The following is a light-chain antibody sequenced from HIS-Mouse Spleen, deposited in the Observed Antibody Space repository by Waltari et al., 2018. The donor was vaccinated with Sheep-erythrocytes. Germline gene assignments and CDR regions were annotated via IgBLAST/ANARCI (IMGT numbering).Light chain of an antibody. V-gene: IGLV2-8*01. J-gene: IGLJ3*02. CDR2: EVS. Sequence: QSALTQPPSASGSPGQSVTISCTGTSSDVGGYNYVSWYPQHPGKAPKLMLYEVSKRPSGVPDRVAGSKSGNTASLTVSGLQAEDEADYYCSSYAGSNNWVFGGGTKLTVL. CDR3: SSYAGSNNWV. CDR1: SSDVGGYNY.